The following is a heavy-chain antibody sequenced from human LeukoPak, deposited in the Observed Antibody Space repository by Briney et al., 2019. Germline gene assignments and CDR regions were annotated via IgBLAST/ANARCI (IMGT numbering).Heavy chain of an antibody. CDR3: ARDREQQLVAEHYYYYGMDV. Sequence: PGGSLRLSCAASGFTFDDYAMHWVRQAPGKGLEWVSGISWNSGSIGYADSVKGRFTISRDNAKNSPYLQMNSLRAEDTAVYYCARDREQQLVAEHYYYYGMDVWGQGTTVTVSS. CDR1: GFTFDDYA. D-gene: IGHD6-13*01. V-gene: IGHV3-9*01. CDR2: ISWNSGSI. J-gene: IGHJ6*02.